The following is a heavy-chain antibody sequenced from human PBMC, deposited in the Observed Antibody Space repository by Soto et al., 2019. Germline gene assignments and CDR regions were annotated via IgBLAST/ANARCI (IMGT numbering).Heavy chain of an antibody. J-gene: IGHJ5*02. D-gene: IGHD1-1*01. CDR3: ASGHDAYKVRS. CDR1: GGSISSGGTGSY. Sequence: QVQLQESGPGLVKPSQTLSLTCTVSGGSISSGGTGSYWTWIRQLPGKGLEWIGYIYYTGNTYYNTALKSRPTISIDTSENQFSLKLTSVTAADTAVYFCASGHDAYKVRSWGQGTLVTVSS. V-gene: IGHV4-31*03. CDR2: IYYTGNT.